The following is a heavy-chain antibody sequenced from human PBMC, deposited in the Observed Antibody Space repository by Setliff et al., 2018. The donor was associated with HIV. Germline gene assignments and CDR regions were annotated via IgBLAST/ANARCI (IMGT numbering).Heavy chain of an antibody. CDR1: GGSFSGHY. CDR3: ARVGIYCTNGVCTYYFDY. CDR2: INHSGST. V-gene: IGHV4-34*01. Sequence: SETLSLTCAVYGGSFSGHYWSWIRQAPGKGLEWIGEINHSGSTNYNPSLKSRVTISIDTSKNQFSLKLSSVTAADTAVYYCARVGIYCTNGVCTYYFDYWGQGTLVTVSS. J-gene: IGHJ4*02. D-gene: IGHD2-8*01.